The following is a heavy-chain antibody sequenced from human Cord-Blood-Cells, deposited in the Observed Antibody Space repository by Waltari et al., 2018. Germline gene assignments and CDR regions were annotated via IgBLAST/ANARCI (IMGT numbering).Heavy chain of an antibody. CDR2: INHSVST. CDR3: ARRGYYYGSGSAFDI. V-gene: IGHV4-34*01. D-gene: IGHD3-10*01. CDR1: GGSFSGYY. J-gene: IGHJ3*02. Sequence: QVQLQQWGAGLLKPSETLSLTCAVHGGSFSGYYWSWIRQPPGKGLEWIGEINHSVSTNYNPSLKSRVTISVDTSKNQFSLKLSSVTAADTAVYYCARRGYYYGSGSAFDIWGQGTMVTVSS.